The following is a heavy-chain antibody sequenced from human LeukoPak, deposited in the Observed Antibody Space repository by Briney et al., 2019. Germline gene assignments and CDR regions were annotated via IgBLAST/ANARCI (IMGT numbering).Heavy chain of an antibody. Sequence: GASVKVSCKASGYTFTGYYMHWVRQAPGQGLEWMGWINPNTGGTNYAQNFQGRVTMTRDTSIGTVYMDLYSLRSDDTAIYYCARGARYRNSWESFDFWGQGTLVTVSS. V-gene: IGHV1-2*02. CDR1: GYTFTGYY. D-gene: IGHD5-12*01. CDR3: ARGARYRNSWESFDF. CDR2: INPNTGGT. J-gene: IGHJ4*02.